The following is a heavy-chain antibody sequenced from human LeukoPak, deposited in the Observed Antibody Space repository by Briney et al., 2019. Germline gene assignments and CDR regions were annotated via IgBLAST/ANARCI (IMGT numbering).Heavy chain of an antibody. V-gene: IGHV3-11*01. CDR3: ARDHCSSTSCYIGY. D-gene: IGHD2-2*02. J-gene: IGHJ4*02. CDR2: ISSSGSTI. CDR1: GFTFSDYY. Sequence: GGSLRLSCAASGFTFSDYYMSWIRQAPGKGLECVSYISSSGSTIYYADSVKGRFTISRDNAKNSLYLQMNSLRAEDTAVYYCARDHCSSTSCYIGYWGQGTLVTVSS.